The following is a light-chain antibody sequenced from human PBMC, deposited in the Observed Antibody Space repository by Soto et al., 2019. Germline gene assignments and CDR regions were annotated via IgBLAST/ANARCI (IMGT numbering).Light chain of an antibody. V-gene: IGLV2-8*01. J-gene: IGLJ3*02. CDR3: SSYAGSNNVV. CDR2: EVS. Sequence: QSVLTQPPSASGSPGQSGTISCTGTSSDVGGYNYVSWYQQHPGKAPKLMIYEVSKRPSGVPDRFSGSKSGNTASLTVSGLQAEDEADYYCSSYAGSNNVVLGGGTQVTVL. CDR1: SSDVGGYNY.